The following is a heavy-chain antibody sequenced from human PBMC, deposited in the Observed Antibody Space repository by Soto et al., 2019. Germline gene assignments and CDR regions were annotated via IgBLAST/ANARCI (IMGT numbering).Heavy chain of an antibody. D-gene: IGHD3-10*01. J-gene: IGHJ6*02. CDR1: GVSFNNNG. CDR2: VSPTFRTS. V-gene: IGHV1-69*01. CDR3: ARVLYYGSRSYSPYGMDV. Sequence: QVQLVQSGAEVKKPGSSVKVSCKTSGVSFNNNGIGWVRQAPGHGLEWMGGVSPTFRTSNYARKFQGRISITADASTGTVNMELSSLTSEHTAQYYCARVLYYGSRSYSPYGMDVWGQGTTVTVSS.